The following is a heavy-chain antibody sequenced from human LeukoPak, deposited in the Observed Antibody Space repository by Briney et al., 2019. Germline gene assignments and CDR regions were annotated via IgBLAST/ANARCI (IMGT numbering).Heavy chain of an antibody. CDR1: GGSFNSYT. Sequence: SVTPSCKSSGGSFNSYTISWVRQAPGQGLLEWMGGVNPFSGTANTFQGRLAMLTITSDESTNTDYMELSSLGSEDTDVYYCARTKHVVEYFFDVSGQGTLVTVSS. D-gene: IGHD6-6*01. CDR2: VNPFSGTA. J-gene: IGHJ4*01. CDR3: ARTKHVVEYFFDV. V-gene: IGHV1-69*13.